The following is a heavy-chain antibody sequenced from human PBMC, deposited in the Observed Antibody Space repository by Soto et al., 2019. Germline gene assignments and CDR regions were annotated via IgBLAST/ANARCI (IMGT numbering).Heavy chain of an antibody. CDR2: ISTSSSTI. V-gene: IGHV3-48*01. CDR3: ARGAYYYDRSGLSY. J-gene: IGHJ4*02. D-gene: IGHD3-22*01. Sequence: EVQLVESGGGLVQPGGSLRLSCAASGFTFSSYSMNWVRQAPGKGLEWVSYISTSSSTIYYADSVKGRFTISRDNAKTSLYLQMNSLRAEDTAVYYCARGAYYYDRSGLSYWGQGTLVTVSS. CDR1: GFTFSSYS.